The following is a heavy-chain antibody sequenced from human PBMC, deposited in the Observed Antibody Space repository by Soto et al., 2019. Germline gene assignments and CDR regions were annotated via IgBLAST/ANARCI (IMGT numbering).Heavy chain of an antibody. J-gene: IGHJ4*02. V-gene: IGHV1-69*13. CDR2: IIPIFGTA. Sequence: ASVKVSCKASGGTFSSYAISWVRQAPGQGLEWMGGIIPIFGTANYAQKFQGRVTITADESTSTAYMELSSLRSEDTAVYYCARGELDPLYYFDYWGQGTLVTVSS. D-gene: IGHD1-1*01. CDR3: ARGELDPLYYFDY. CDR1: GGTFSSYA.